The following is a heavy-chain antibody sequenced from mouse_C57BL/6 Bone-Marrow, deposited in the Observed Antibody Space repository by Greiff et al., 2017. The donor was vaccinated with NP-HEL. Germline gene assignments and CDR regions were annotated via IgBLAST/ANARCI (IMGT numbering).Heavy chain of an antibody. V-gene: IGHV14-4*01. D-gene: IGHD1-3*01. Sequence: VQLKESGAELVRPGASVKLSCTASGFNIKDDYMHWVKQRPEQGLEWIGWIDPENGDTEYASKFQGKATITADTSSNTAYLQLSSLTSEDTAVYYCTTSSHFDYWGQGTTLTVSS. CDR2: IDPENGDT. CDR1: GFNIKDDY. J-gene: IGHJ2*01. CDR3: TTSSHFDY.